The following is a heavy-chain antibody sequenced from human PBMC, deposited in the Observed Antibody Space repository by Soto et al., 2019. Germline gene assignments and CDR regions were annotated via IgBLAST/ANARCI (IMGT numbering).Heavy chain of an antibody. J-gene: IGHJ4*02. Sequence: QITLTESGPTLVKPTQPLTLTCTFSGISLTTSGVGVAWIRQPPGKALEWRALTYWDDDKRSSPPLRSRLTLPNATSKNHVVLTIASMDPVDTATYYCAHRLKERGTFSDLWSGLVVSSFASLGQGTLVTVSS. D-gene: IGHD3-3*01. V-gene: IGHV2-5*02. CDR3: AHRLKERGTFSDLWSGLVVSSFAS. CDR1: GISLTTSGVG. CDR2: TYWDDDK.